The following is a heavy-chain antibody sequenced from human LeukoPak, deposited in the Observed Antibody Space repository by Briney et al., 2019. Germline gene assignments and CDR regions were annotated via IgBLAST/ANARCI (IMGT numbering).Heavy chain of an antibody. Sequence: ASVKVSCKASGYTFTSYYMHWVRQAPGQGLEWMGIINPSGGSTSYAQKFQGRVTMTRDTSTSTVYMELSSLRSEDTAVYYRASYYDFWSGYYTGNYWGQGTLVTVSS. J-gene: IGHJ4*02. D-gene: IGHD3-3*01. CDR2: INPSGGST. V-gene: IGHV1-46*01. CDR1: GYTFTSYY. CDR3: ASYYDFWSGYYTGNY.